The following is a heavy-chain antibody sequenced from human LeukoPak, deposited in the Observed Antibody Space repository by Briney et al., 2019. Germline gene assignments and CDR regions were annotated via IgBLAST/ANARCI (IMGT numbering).Heavy chain of an antibody. CDR2: IYYSGST. V-gene: IGHV4-59*01. D-gene: IGHD6-13*01. CDR1: GGSISSYY. J-gene: IGHJ4*02. Sequence: SSETLSLTCTVSGGSISSYYWSWIRQLPGKGLEWIGYIYYSGSTNYNPSLKSRVTISVDTSKNQFSLKLSSVTAADTAVYYCARGRYSSSFSLGEYYFDYWGQGTLVTVSS. CDR3: ARGRYSSSFSLGEYYFDY.